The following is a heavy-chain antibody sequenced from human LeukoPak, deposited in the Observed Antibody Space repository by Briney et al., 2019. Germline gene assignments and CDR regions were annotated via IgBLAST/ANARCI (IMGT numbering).Heavy chain of an antibody. V-gene: IGHV3-53*01. CDR2: LYSAGST. Sequence: GGSLRLTCAASGSTVSSNYMSWVRQAPGKGLGWVSILYSAGSTYYADSVRGRFTISRDSSKNTVCLQMNSLRVEDTAVYYCASGGMGARKYYSDPFHYWGQGTLVTVSS. CDR1: GSTVSSNY. CDR3: ASGGMGARKYYSDPFHY. D-gene: IGHD3-16*01. J-gene: IGHJ4*02.